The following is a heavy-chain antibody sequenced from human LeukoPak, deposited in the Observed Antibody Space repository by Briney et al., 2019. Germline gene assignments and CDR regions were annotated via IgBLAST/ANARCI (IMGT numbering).Heavy chain of an antibody. CDR3: ARAPVVVVTATPRIVWFDP. CDR1: GYSFTDYS. V-gene: IGHV1-2*02. J-gene: IGHJ5*02. D-gene: IGHD2-15*01. CDR2: INPNGGGT. Sequence: ASVKVSCKASGYSFTDYSMHWVRQAPGQGLEWMGWINPNGGGTNHAQKFQGRVTMTRDTSINTAYMELSRLRSDDTAVYYCARAPVVVVTATPRIVWFDPWGQGTLVTVSS.